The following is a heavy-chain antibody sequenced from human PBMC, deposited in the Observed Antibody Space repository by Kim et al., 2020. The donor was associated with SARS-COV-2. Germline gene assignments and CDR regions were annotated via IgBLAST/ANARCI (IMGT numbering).Heavy chain of an antibody. J-gene: IGHJ6*02. D-gene: IGHD3-16*02. V-gene: IGHV3-21*01. CDR3: ARDGGAVVDYYYYGMDV. CDR2: ISSSSSYI. CDR1: GFTFSSYS. Sequence: GGSLRLSCAASGFTFSSYSMNWVRQAPGKGLEWVSSISSSSSYIYYADSVKGRFTISRDNAKNSLYLQMNSLRAEDTAVYYCARDGGAVVDYYYYGMDVWGQGTTVTVSS.